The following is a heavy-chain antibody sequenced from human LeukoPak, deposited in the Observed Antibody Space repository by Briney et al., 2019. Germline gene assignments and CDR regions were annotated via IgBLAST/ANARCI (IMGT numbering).Heavy chain of an antibody. CDR2: ISGSGGST. V-gene: IGHV3-23*01. CDR3: AKGVVAVTRPLDY. CDR1: GFTFSSYA. J-gene: IGHJ4*02. D-gene: IGHD2-15*01. Sequence: GGSLRLSCAASGFTFSSYAMNWVRQAPGKGLEWVSAISGSGGSTFYADSVKGRFTISRDNSKNTLYLQMNSLRAEDTAVYYCAKGVVAVTRPLDYWGQGTLVTVSS.